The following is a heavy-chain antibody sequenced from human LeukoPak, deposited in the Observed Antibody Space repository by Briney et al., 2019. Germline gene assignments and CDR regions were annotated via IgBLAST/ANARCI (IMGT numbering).Heavy chain of an antibody. J-gene: IGHJ6*03. CDR3: ARSYYDFWSGPPYYYYYMDV. V-gene: IGHV4-59*01. CDR1: GGSISSYY. Sequence: ASETLSLTCTVSGGSISSYYWSWIRQPPGKGLEWIGYIYYSGSTNYNPSLKSRVTISVDTSKNQFSLKLSSVTAADTAVYYCARSYYDFWSGPPYYYYYMDVWGKGTTVIVSS. CDR2: IYYSGST. D-gene: IGHD3-3*01.